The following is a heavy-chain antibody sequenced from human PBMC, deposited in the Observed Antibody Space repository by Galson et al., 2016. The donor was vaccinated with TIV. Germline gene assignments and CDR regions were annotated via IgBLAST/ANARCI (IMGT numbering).Heavy chain of an antibody. V-gene: IGHV3-48*03. CDR1: GFTFSSYA. CDR3: ARGRGYCDTTSCYVDY. J-gene: IGHJ4*02. D-gene: IGHD2-2*01. Sequence: SLRLSCAASGFTFSSYALTWVRQAPGKGLEWVSYIIDSGSSTYYAGSVEGRFTISRDNAKNSVYLQMNSLRAEDTAVYYCARGRGYCDTTSCYVDYWGQGTLVTVSS. CDR2: IIDSGSST.